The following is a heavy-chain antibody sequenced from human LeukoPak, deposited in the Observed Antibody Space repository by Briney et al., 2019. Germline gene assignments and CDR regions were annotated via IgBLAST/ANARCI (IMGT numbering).Heavy chain of an antibody. CDR1: GFTFSSYA. CDR2: ISGSGGST. D-gene: IGHD2-2*01. CDR3: AKRRDLGYCSTTSCPDFDY. J-gene: IGHJ4*02. V-gene: IGHV3-23*01. Sequence: GGSLRLSCAASGFTFSSYAMNWVGQAPGKGLEGVSGISGSGGSTYYADSVKGRFTISRDNSKNTMYLQMNSLRVEDTAVYYCAKRRDLGYCSTTSCPDFDYWGQGTLVTVSS.